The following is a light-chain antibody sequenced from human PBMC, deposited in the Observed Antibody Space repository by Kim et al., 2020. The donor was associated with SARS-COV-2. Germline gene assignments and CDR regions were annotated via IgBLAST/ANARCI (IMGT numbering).Light chain of an antibody. Sequence: QSALTQPASVSESPGQSITISCTGTSSDIGTYNLVSWYQQHPGRAPKLIIYEVSQRPSGVSNRFSGSKSDNTASLTISGLQPEDEADYYCCSYATFFWVFGGATKLTVL. J-gene: IGLJ3*02. CDR1: SSDIGTYNL. V-gene: IGLV2-23*02. CDR3: CSYATFFWV. CDR2: EVS.